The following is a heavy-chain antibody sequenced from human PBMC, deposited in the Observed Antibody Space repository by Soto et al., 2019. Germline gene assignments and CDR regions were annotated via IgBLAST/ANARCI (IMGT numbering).Heavy chain of an antibody. Sequence: QVQLVESGGGVVQPGRSLRLSCAASGFTFSSYAMHWVRQAPGKGLEWVAVISYDGSNKYYAASVKGRFTISRDNSKNTLYLQMNSLRSEDTAVYYWARDPSEQQPTYYYGMDVWGQGTTVTVSS. J-gene: IGHJ6*02. CDR3: ARDPSEQQPTYYYGMDV. D-gene: IGHD6-13*01. CDR1: GFTFSSYA. V-gene: IGHV3-30-3*01. CDR2: ISYDGSNK.